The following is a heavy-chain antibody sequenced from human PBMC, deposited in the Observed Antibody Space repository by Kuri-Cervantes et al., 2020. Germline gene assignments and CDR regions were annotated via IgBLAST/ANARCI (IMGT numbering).Heavy chain of an antibody. V-gene: IGHV1-24*01. Sequence: ASVKVSCKVSGYTLTELSMHWVRQAPGKGLEWMGGFDPEDGETIYAQKFQGRVTMTRDTSISTAYMELSRLRSDDTAVYYCARERPNSGYDYVFDYWGQGTLVTVSS. CDR2: FDPEDGET. J-gene: IGHJ4*02. D-gene: IGHD5-12*01. CDR1: GYTLTELS. CDR3: ARERPNSGYDYVFDY.